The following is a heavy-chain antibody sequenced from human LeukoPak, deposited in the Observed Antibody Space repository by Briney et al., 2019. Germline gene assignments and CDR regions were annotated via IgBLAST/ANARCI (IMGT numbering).Heavy chain of an antibody. J-gene: IGHJ4*02. Sequence: GRSLRLSCVASGFTFSSYWMSWVRQAPGKGLEWVANIKQDGSEKYYVDSVKGRFTISRDNAKNSLYLQMNSLRAEDTAVYYCASGGYYDSRAYYFDYWGQGTLVTVSS. CDR2: IKQDGSEK. V-gene: IGHV3-7*01. CDR3: ASGGYYDSRAYYFDY. D-gene: IGHD3-22*01. CDR1: GFTFSSYW.